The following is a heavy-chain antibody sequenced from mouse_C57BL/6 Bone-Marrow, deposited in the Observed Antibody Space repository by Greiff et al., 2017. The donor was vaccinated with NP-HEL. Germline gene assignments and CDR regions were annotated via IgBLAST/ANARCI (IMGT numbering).Heavy chain of an antibody. CDR3: TRGGIYYGSSPYFDY. CDR2: ISSGGDYI. Sequence: VKLVESGEGLVKPGGSLKLSCAASGFTFSSYAMSWVRQTPEKRLEWVAYISSGGDYIYYADTVKGRFTISRDNARNTLYLQMSSLKSEDTAMYYCTRGGIYYGSSPYFDYWGQGTTLTVSS. V-gene: IGHV5-9-1*02. CDR1: GFTFSSYA. J-gene: IGHJ2*01. D-gene: IGHD1-1*01.